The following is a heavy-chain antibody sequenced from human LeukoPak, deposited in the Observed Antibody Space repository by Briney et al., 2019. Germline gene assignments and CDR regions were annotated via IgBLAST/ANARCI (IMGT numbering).Heavy chain of an antibody. D-gene: IGHD5-24*01. CDR1: GFPFSSYW. J-gene: IGHJ4*02. Sequence: GGSLRLSCVASGFPFSSYWMTWVRQAPGKGLEWVANIKQDGSKKSYVDSVKGRFTISRDNAKNSLYLQMNCLRAEDTAIYYCTRVGYIDEGIDYWGQGTLVTVSS. CDR2: IKQDGSKK. V-gene: IGHV3-7*04. CDR3: TRVGYIDEGIDY.